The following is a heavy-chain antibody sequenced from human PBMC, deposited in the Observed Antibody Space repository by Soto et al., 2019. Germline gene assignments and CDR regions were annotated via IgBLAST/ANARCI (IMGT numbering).Heavy chain of an antibody. J-gene: IGHJ4*02. Sequence: QVQLQESGPGLMKPSGTLSLTCAVSGGSITSNWWSWVRQPPGKGLEWIAEIFHTGSANYNPSLMSRLTISMDKSKNHLSLHLNSVTAADTAVYYCARHIAVSGTRGFDHWGQGTLVTVSS. V-gene: IGHV4-4*02. CDR2: IFHTGSA. CDR1: GGSITSNW. CDR3: ARHIAVSGTRGFDH. D-gene: IGHD2-21*01.